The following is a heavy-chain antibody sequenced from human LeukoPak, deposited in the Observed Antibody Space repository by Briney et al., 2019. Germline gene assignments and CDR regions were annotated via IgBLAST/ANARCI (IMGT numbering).Heavy chain of an antibody. CDR3: ARGANYYGSGNNWFDP. CDR2: IIPIFGTA. CDR1: GGTFSSYA. Sequence: SVKVSCEASGGTFSSYAISWVRQAPGQGLEWMGGIIPIFGTANYAQKFQGRVTITADESTSTAYMELSSLRSEDTAVYYCARGANYYGSGNNWFDPWGQGTLVTVSS. J-gene: IGHJ5*02. V-gene: IGHV1-69*01. D-gene: IGHD3-10*01.